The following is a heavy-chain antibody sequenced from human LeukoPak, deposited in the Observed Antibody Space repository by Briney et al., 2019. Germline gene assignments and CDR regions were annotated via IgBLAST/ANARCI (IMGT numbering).Heavy chain of an antibody. D-gene: IGHD5-12*01. V-gene: IGHV4-39*07. CDR1: GGSISSSRYY. J-gene: IGHJ4*02. Sequence: SETLSLTCTVSGGSISSSRYYWGWIRQPPGKGLEWIGSIYYSGSAYDNPSLKSRVIISVDTSKNQFSLKLSSVTAADTAMYYCARGPSGYHNTGGQGTLVTVSS. CDR3: ARGPSGYHNT. CDR2: IYYSGSA.